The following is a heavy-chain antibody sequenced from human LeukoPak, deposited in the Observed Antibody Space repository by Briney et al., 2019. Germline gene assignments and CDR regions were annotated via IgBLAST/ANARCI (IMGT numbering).Heavy chain of an antibody. CDR1: GGTFSSYA. J-gene: IGHJ4*02. Sequence: ASVKVSCKASGGTFSSYAISWVRQAPGQGLEWMGRIIPILGIANYAQKFQGRVTITADKSTSTAYMVLSSLRSEDTAVYYCARVVSGYDSVGYWGQGTLVTVSS. V-gene: IGHV1-69*04. D-gene: IGHD3-22*01. CDR2: IIPILGIA. CDR3: ARVVSGYDSVGY.